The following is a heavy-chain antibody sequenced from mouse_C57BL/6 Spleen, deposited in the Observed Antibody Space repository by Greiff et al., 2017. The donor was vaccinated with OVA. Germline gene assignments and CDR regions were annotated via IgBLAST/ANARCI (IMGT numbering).Heavy chain of an antibody. V-gene: IGHV5-9-1*02. CDR2: ISSGGDYI. D-gene: IGHD2-4*01. Sequence: EVKLMESGEGLVKPGGSLKLSCAASGFTFSSYAMSWVRQTPEKRLEWVAYISSGGDYIYYADTVKGRFTISRDNARNTLYLQMSSLKSEDTAMYYCTRGHYDYGEGYFDYWGQGTTLTVSS. CDR1: GFTFSSYA. CDR3: TRGHYDYGEGYFDY. J-gene: IGHJ2*01.